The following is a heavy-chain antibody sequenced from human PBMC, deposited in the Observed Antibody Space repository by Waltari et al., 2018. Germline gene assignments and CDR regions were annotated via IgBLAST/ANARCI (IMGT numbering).Heavy chain of an antibody. CDR2: IYVVDSET. V-gene: IGHV5-51*03. J-gene: IGHJ3*02. Sequence: VRLVQSGAEVKKPGESLKISCKGSGDKFSTYWIGWVRQMPGKGLEWMGIIYVVDSETRYSPAFRGQVTMSADKSITTAYLQWSSLKASDTAMYYCARREHDYDYVGGSYRRVIDTFDIWGQGTRVTVSS. D-gene: IGHD3-16*02. CDR3: ARREHDYDYVGGSYRRVIDTFDI. CDR1: GDKFSTYW.